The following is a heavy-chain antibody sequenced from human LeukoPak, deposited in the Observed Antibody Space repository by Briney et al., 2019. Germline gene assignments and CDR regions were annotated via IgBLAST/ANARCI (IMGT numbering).Heavy chain of an antibody. Sequence: GGSLRLSCAASGFTFSSYAMSWVRQAPGKGLEWVSYISSSSSTIYYADSVKGRFTISRDNAKNSLYLQMNSLRAEDTAVYYCAREVDYDFWSGYYPFDYWGQGTLVTVSS. CDR2: ISSSSSTI. V-gene: IGHV3-48*01. CDR3: AREVDYDFWSGYYPFDY. D-gene: IGHD3-3*01. CDR1: GFTFSSYA. J-gene: IGHJ4*02.